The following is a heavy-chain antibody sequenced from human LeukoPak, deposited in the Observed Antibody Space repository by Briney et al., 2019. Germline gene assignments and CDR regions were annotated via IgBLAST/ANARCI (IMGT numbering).Heavy chain of an antibody. V-gene: IGHV4-61*01. J-gene: IGHJ6*02. CDR3: ARGPYYYYGMDV. Sequence: KPSETLSLTCTVSGGSVSSGSYYWSWIRQPPGKGLEWIGYIYYSGSTNYNPSLKSRVTISVGTSKNQFSLELSSVTAADTAVYYCARGPYYYYGMDVWGQGTTVTVSS. CDR1: GGSVSSGSYY. CDR2: IYYSGST.